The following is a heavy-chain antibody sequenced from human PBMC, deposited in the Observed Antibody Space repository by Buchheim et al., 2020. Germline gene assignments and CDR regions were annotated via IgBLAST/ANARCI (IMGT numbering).Heavy chain of an antibody. Sequence: EVQLLESGGGLVQPGGPQRLSCGASGFTFSNYAMSWVRQAPGKGLEWVSSISSSGGNTYYADSVKGRFTISRDNSKHPLYLQMSSLRVEDTAVYYCARATVDTPTETFGMDVWGQGTT. V-gene: IGHV3-23*01. CDR3: ARATVDTPTETFGMDV. D-gene: IGHD5-18*01. CDR2: ISSSGGNT. J-gene: IGHJ6*02. CDR1: GFTFSNYA.